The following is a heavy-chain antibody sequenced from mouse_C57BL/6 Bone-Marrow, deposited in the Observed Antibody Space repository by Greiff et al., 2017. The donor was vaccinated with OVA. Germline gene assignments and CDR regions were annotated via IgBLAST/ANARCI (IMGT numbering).Heavy chain of an antibody. D-gene: IGHD2-1*01. CDR2: IYPGNSDT. Sequence: VQLQQSGTVLARPGASVKMSCKTSGYTFTSYWMHWVKQRPGQGLEWIGAIYPGNSDTSYNQKFKGKAKLTAVTSASTAYMELSSLTNEDSAVYYCTRSRSPYGNYDWYFDVWGTGTTVTVSS. CDR3: TRSRSPYGNYDWYFDV. CDR1: GYTFTSYW. J-gene: IGHJ1*03. V-gene: IGHV1-5*01.